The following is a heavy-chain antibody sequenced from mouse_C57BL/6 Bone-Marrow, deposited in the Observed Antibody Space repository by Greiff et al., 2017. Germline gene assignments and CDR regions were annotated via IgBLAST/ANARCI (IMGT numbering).Heavy chain of an antibody. CDR2: ISNLAYSI. J-gene: IGHJ3*01. D-gene: IGHD1-1*01. CDR1: GFTFSDYG. Sequence: VMLVESGGGLVQPGGSLKLSCAASGFTFSDYGMAWVRQAPRKGPEWVAFISNLAYSIYYADTVTGRFTISRENAKNTLYLEMSSLRSEDTAMYYCARQDYYGSSSFAYWGQGTLVTVSA. V-gene: IGHV5-15*01. CDR3: ARQDYYGSSSFAY.